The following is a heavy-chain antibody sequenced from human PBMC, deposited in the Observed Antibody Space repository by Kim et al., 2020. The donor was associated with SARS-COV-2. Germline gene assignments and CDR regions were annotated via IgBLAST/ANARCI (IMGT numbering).Heavy chain of an antibody. CDR2: ISYDGSNK. CDR3: ARAYTYYYDSSGLSDMDV. D-gene: IGHD3-22*01. Sequence: GGSLRLSCAASGFTFSSYAMHWVRQAPGKGLEWVAVISYDGSNKYYADSVKGRFTISRDNSKNTLYLQMNSLRAEDTAVYYCARAYTYYYDSSGLSDMDVWGKGTTVTVSS. J-gene: IGHJ6*03. V-gene: IGHV3-30-3*01. CDR1: GFTFSSYA.